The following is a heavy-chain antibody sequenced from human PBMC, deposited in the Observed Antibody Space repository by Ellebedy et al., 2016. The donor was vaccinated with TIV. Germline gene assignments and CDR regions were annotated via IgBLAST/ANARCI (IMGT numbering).Heavy chain of an antibody. CDR1: GGTFSSYA. CDR3: AYGIENNWFDP. V-gene: IGHV1-69*04. J-gene: IGHJ5*02. D-gene: IGHD2-15*01. Sequence: SVKVSCXASGGTFSSYAISWVRQAPGQGLEWMGRIIPILGIANYAQKFQGRVTITADKSTSTAYMELSSLRSEDTAVYYCAYGIENNWFDPWGQGTLVTVSS. CDR2: IIPILGIA.